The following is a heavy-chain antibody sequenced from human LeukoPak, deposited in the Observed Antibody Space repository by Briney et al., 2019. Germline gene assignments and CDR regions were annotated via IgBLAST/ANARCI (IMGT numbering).Heavy chain of an antibody. V-gene: IGHV1-69*13. CDR3: ARGGPQWDYYYYYMDV. Sequence: ASVKVSCKASGGTFSSYAISWVRQAPGQGLEWMGGIIPIFGTANYAQKFQGRVTITADESTSTAYMELSSLRSEDTAVYYCARGGPQWDYYYYYMDVWGKGTTVTVSS. D-gene: IGHD1-26*01. CDR1: GGTFSSYA. CDR2: IIPIFGTA. J-gene: IGHJ6*03.